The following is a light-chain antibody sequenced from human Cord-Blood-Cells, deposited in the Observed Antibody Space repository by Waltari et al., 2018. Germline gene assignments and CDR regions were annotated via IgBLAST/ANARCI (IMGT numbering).Light chain of an antibody. V-gene: IGLV2-23*03. CDR3: CSYAGSSTFVV. CDR2: EGS. CDR1: SSDVGSYNL. Sequence: QSALTQPASVSGSPGQSITIPCTGTSSDVGSYNLVSWYQQQPGKAPKLMIYEGSKRPSGVSNRFSGSKSGNTASLTISGLQAEDEADYYCCSYAGSSTFVVFGGGTKLTVI. J-gene: IGLJ2*01.